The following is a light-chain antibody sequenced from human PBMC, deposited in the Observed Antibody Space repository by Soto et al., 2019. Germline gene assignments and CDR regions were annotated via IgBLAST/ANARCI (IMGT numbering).Light chain of an antibody. Sequence: EIGMTQSPATLSVSPGETAALASRATLSVSSNLAGYQQKSGQAPSLLIYGASTRATGIPARFSGSGSGTEFTITISSLPSEDFAVYSCQQYNNWLPITFGKETRLAIK. CDR3: QQYNNWLPIT. CDR2: GAS. J-gene: IGKJ5*01. CDR1: LSVSSN. V-gene: IGKV3-15*01.